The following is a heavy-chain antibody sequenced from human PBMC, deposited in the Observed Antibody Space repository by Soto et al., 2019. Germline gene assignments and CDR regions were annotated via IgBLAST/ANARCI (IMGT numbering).Heavy chain of an antibody. CDR3: ARGAYYYDSSGYLYYFDY. D-gene: IGHD3-22*01. Sequence: QVQLVQSGAEVKKPGSSVKVSCKASGGTFSSYAISWVRQAPGQGLEWMGGIIPIFGTANYAQKFQGRVTITADESTSTAYMELSSLRSEDTAVYYCARGAYYYDSSGYLYYFDYWGRGTLVTVSS. CDR2: IIPIFGTA. J-gene: IGHJ4*02. V-gene: IGHV1-69*12. CDR1: GGTFSSYA.